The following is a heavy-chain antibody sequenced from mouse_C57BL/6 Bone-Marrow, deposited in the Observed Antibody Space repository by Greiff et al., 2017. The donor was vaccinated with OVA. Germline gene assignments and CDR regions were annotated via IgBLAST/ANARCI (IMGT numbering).Heavy chain of an antibody. CDR2: IHPNSGST. CDR1: GYTFTSYW. V-gene: IGHV1-64*01. Sequence: QVQLQQSGAELVKPGASVTLSCKASGYTFTSYWMHWVKQRPGQGLEWIGMIHPNSGSTNYNEKFKSKATLTVDKSSSTAYMQLSSLTSEDSAVYYCARRAYGSSPYWYFDVWGTGTTVTVSS. J-gene: IGHJ1*03. D-gene: IGHD1-1*01. CDR3: ARRAYGSSPYWYFDV.